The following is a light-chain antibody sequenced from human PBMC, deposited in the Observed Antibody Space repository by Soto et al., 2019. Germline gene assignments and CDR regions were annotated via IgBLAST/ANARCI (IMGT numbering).Light chain of an antibody. CDR3: QQGSRFPFT. CDR2: GAS. Sequence: DIPIPQSPSSVSASVGDRVTVTCRARPNVSTWLTWYQQTPGKAPNLLIYGASTLQRGVPSRFSGRGSGTECTRTTSSLQPEDVAIYLCQQGSRFPFTFGPGTRVDFK. V-gene: IGKV1-12*01. CDR1: PNVSTW. J-gene: IGKJ3*01.